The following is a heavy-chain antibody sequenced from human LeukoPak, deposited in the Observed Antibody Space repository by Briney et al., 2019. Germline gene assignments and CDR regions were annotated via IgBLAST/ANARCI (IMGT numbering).Heavy chain of an antibody. CDR3: ARVEWEDYYYYMDV. CDR1: GFTFSSYW. V-gene: IGHV3-74*01. Sequence: GGSLRLSCAASGFTFSSYWMHWVRQAPGKGLVWVSRINTDGSSTSYADSVKGRFTISRDNAKSTLYLQMNSLRAEDTAVYYCARVEWEDYYYYMDVWGKGTTVTVSS. CDR2: INTDGSST. J-gene: IGHJ6*03. D-gene: IGHD1-26*01.